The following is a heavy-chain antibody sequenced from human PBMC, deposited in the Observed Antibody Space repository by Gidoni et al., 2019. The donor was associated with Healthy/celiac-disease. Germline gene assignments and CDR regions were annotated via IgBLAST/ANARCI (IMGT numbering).Heavy chain of an antibody. CDR2: ISSSSSSI. Sequence: EVQLVDSVGGLVTPGVSLRLSFASSGFTFSSYSMNWVRQAPGKGLEWVSSISSSSSSIYYADSVKGRFTISRDNAKNSLYLQMNSRRDEDTAVYYCAREFGYRGYPETRWDYWGQGTLVTVSS. J-gene: IGHJ4*02. V-gene: IGHV3-21*01. D-gene: IGHD5-12*01. CDR1: GFTFSSYS. CDR3: AREFGYRGYPETRWDY.